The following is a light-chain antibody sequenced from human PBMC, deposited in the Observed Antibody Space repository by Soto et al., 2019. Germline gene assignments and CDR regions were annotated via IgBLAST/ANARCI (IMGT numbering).Light chain of an antibody. CDR1: QGISSY. CDR3: QKYNSAPRT. V-gene: IGKV1-27*01. Sequence: DIQLTQSPSFLSASVGDRVTITCRASQGISSYLAWYQQKPGKVPKLLIYAASTLQSGVPSRFSGSGSGTDFTLTISSLQPEDVATYYCQKYNSAPRTFGQGTRLEIK. J-gene: IGKJ5*01. CDR2: AAS.